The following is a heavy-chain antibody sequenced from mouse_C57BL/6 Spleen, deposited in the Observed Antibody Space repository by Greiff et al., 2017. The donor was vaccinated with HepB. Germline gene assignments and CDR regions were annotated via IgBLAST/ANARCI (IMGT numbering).Heavy chain of an antibody. CDR2: IWGVGST. D-gene: IGHD1-1*01. CDR3: ARSYYGSSYGAMDY. Sequence: VQLQQSGPGLVAPSQSLSITCTVSGFSLTSYGVDWVRQSPGKGLEWLGVIWGVGSTNYNSALKSRLSISKDNSKSQVFLKMNSLQTDDTAMYYCARSYYGSSYGAMDYWGQGTSVTVSS. V-gene: IGHV2-6*01. CDR1: GFSLTSYG. J-gene: IGHJ4*01.